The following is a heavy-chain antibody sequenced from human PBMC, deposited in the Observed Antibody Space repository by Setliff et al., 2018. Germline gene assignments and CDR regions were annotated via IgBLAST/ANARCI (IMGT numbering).Heavy chain of an antibody. Sequence: SVKFSCKASGGTFNSNAISWVRQAPGQGLEWMGGTIPMFGTTEYAQKFQGRLTIITDESTSTAYMELNSLTSEDTAVYYCARSPALLGIVYLDPWGQGTRVTVSS. J-gene: IGHJ5*02. CDR2: TIPMFGTT. CDR1: GGTFNSNA. CDR3: ARSPALLGIVYLDP. D-gene: IGHD2-15*01. V-gene: IGHV1-69*05.